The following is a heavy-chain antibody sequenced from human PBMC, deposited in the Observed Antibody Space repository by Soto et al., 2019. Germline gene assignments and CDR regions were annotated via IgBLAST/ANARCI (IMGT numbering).Heavy chain of an antibody. V-gene: IGHV4-39*01. CDR2: VYYSGST. D-gene: IGHD3-22*01. CDR1: GGSISSGSYY. J-gene: IGHJ3*02. Sequence: PLETLSLTCTVSGGSISSGSYYWDWIRQPPGKGLEWIGNVYYSGSTNYNPSLESRVTISVDTSKNQFSLKLSSVTAADTAVYYCARQTDSYYTFDAFDIWGQGTMVTVSS. CDR3: ARQTDSYYTFDAFDI.